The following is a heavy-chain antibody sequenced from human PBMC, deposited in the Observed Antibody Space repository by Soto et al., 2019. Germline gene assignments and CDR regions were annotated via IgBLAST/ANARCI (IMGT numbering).Heavy chain of an antibody. J-gene: IGHJ6*02. D-gene: IGHD3-10*01. CDR3: ARAGKYYYGSGSPYYYGMDV. CDR1: GYTFTSYG. CDR2: ISGYNVNT. V-gene: IGHV1-18*04. Sequence: QVQLVQSGAEVKKPGASVKVSCKASGYTFTSYGVIWVRQAPGQGLEWMGWISGYNVNTNYAEKLQGRVTMTTDTSTSTAYMELRSLRSDHTAVYYCARAGKYYYGSGSPYYYGMDVWGQGITVTVSS.